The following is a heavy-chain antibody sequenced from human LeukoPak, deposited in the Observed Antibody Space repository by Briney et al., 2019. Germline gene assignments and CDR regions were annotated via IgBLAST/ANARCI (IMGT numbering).Heavy chain of an antibody. V-gene: IGHV6-1*01. Sequence: SQTLSLTCAISGDSVSSNSAAWNWIRQSPSRGLEWLGRTYYRSKWYNDYVVSVKSRITINPDTSKNQFSLQLNSVTPEDTAVYYCARTYYYGSGTRGWGKKYYFDYWGQGTLVTVSS. J-gene: IGHJ4*02. CDR2: TYYRSKWYN. D-gene: IGHD3-10*01. CDR3: ARTYYYGSGTRGWGKKYYFDY. CDR1: GDSVSSNSAA.